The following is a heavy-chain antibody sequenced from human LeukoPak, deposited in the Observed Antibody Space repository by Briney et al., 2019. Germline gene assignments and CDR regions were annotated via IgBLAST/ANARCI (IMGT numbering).Heavy chain of an antibody. CDR2: IIPTFGTA. J-gene: IGHJ4*02. CDR1: GGTFSTYA. V-gene: IGHV1-69*01. D-gene: IGHD6-13*01. CDR3: ARAAGQYSAGWYVFDS. Sequence: SVKVSCKASGGTFSTYAISWVRQAPGQGLEWMGGIIPTFGTANYAQKIQGRITITADESTSTTYMELSSLTSEDTAVYYCARAAGQYSAGWYVFDSWGQGTLVTVSS.